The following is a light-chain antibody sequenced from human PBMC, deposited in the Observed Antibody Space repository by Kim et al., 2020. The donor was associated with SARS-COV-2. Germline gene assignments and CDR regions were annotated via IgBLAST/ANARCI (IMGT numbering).Light chain of an antibody. CDR3: QQYGGSPRT. V-gene: IGKV3-20*01. J-gene: IGKJ2*01. Sequence: LSPGERATPTDSAGQSVPGSCLAWFLQNPGQTPRLHICDASNRATGIPDRFSGSGSGTDFTLTISRLEPEDFAVYYCQQYGGSPRTFGQGTKLEI. CDR2: DAS. CDR1: QSVPGSC.